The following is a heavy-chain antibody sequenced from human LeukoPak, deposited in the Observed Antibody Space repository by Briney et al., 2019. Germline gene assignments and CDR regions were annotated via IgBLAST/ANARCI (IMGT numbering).Heavy chain of an antibody. Sequence: SGPTLVNPTQTLTLTCTFSGFSLSTSGMCVSWIRQPPGKALEWLARIDWDDDKYYSTSLKTRLIISKDTSKNQVVLTMTNMDPVDTATYYCARIQGIYGMDVWGQGTTVTVSS. J-gene: IGHJ6*02. CDR1: GFSLSTSGMC. CDR3: ARIQGIYGMDV. V-gene: IGHV2-70*11. CDR2: IDWDDDK.